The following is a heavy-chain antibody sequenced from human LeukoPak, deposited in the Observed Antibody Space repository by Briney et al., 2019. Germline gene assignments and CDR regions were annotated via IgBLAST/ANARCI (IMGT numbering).Heavy chain of an antibody. Sequence: SETLSLTCAVYGGSFSGYYWSWIRQPPGKGLEWIGEINHSGSTNYNPSLKSRVTISVDTPKNQFSLKLSSVTAADTAVYYCARGPYSSSRFVYYYYYMDVWGKGTTVTVSS. J-gene: IGHJ6*03. CDR1: GGSFSGYY. D-gene: IGHD6-6*01. CDR3: ARGPYSSSRFVYYYYYMDV. V-gene: IGHV4-34*01. CDR2: INHSGST.